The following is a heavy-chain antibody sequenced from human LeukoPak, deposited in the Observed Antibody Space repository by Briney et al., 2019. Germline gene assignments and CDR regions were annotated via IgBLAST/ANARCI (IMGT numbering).Heavy chain of an antibody. Sequence: PGGSLRLSCAASGFTVGSNYMSWVRQAPGKGLEWVSVIYSGGSTYYADSVKGRFTISRDNSKNTLYLQMNSLRAEDTAVYYCARDREYYYDSSGYYWRDYWGQGTLVTVSS. D-gene: IGHD3-22*01. J-gene: IGHJ4*02. CDR1: GFTVGSNY. CDR2: IYSGGST. V-gene: IGHV3-66*02. CDR3: ARDREYYYDSSGYYWRDY.